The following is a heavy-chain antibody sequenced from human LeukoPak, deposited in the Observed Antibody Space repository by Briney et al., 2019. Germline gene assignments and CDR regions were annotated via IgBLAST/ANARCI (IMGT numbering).Heavy chain of an antibody. CDR3: ARRIQLWSYWHFDL. J-gene: IGHJ2*01. CDR2: MFDRGSP. CDR1: GGSINGYS. Sequence: SETLSLTCSVSGGSINGYSWGWVRQPPGKGLECIGYMFDRGSPNHHPSLQNRVTTSVDTSKNEFSLSLTSVTAADTAVYYCARRIQLWSYWHFDLWGRGTLVTVSS. D-gene: IGHD1-1*01. V-gene: IGHV4-4*09.